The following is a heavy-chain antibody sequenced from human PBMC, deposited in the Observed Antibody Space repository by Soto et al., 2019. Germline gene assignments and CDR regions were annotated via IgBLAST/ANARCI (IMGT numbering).Heavy chain of an antibody. CDR3: TTSRLGYCSSTSCYRGADYYYYYGMDV. V-gene: IGHV3-15*01. D-gene: IGHD2-2*02. Sequence: KTGGSLRLSCAASGFTFSNAWMSWVRQAPGKGLEWVGRIKSKTDGGTTDYAAPVKGRFTISRDDSKNTLYLQMNSLKTEDTAVYYCTTSRLGYCSSTSCYRGADYYYYYGMDVWGQGTTVTVSS. CDR1: GFTFSNAW. J-gene: IGHJ6*02. CDR2: IKSKTDGGTT.